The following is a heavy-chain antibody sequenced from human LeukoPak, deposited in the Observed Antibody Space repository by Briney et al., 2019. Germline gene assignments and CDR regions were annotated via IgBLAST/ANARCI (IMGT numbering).Heavy chain of an antibody. D-gene: IGHD1-1*01. CDR3: ARDQNWLIDY. V-gene: IGHV4-61*02. CDR1: GGSISSSSYY. Sequence: PSETLSLTCTVSGGSISSSSYYWNWIRQPARERLEWIGRISTSGNTNYNPSLTSRVTMSVDTSKNQLSLRLSSVTAADTAVYYCARDQNWLIDYWGQGTLVTVSS. CDR2: ISTSGNT. J-gene: IGHJ4*02.